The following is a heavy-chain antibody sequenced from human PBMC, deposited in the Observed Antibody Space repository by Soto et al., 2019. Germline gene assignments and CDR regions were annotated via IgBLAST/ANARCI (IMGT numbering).Heavy chain of an antibody. CDR1: GGSISSGGYY. V-gene: IGHV4-61*08. CDR3: AKSLSSPCPGGRCSRFDP. D-gene: IGHD2-15*01. Sequence: PSETLSLTCTVSGGSISSGGYYWSWIRQHPGKGLEWIGYIYYSGSTNYSPSLKSRVTISVDTSKNEFSLNLTSVTAADTAVYYCAKSLSSPCPGGRCSRFDPWGQGTLVTVSS. J-gene: IGHJ5*02. CDR2: IYYSGST.